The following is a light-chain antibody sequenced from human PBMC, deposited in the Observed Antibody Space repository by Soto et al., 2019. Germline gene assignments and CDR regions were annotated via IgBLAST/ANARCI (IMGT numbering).Light chain of an antibody. V-gene: IGKV3-15*01. J-gene: IGKJ4*01. CDR3: QQSNDWLPGLT. CDR2: GTS. Sequence: EIVMTQSPATLSVSPGEGATLSCRASQSITNNLVWYQQKPGQAPRLLIYGTSTRATGVPARFSGSGSGTEFTLTINSLQTEDFAVYYWQQSNDWLPGLTFGGGTKVEIK. CDR1: QSITNN.